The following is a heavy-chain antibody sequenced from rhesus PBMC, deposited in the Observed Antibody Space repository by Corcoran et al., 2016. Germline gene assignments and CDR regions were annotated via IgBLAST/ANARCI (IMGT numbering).Heavy chain of an antibody. V-gene: IGHV2-95*01. Sequence: QVTLKESGPALVKPTQTLTLTCTFSGFSINTAATGVGWIRQPPGKALEWLANICWGDTKYYSTSLKSRLTIAKYPSKNLVILTMTNIDPVDTATYYGARLPTRRFDVWGPGVLVTVSS. J-gene: IGHJ5-1*01. CDR3: ARLPTRRFDV. D-gene: IGHD3S6*01. CDR1: GFSINTAATG. CDR2: ICWGDTK.